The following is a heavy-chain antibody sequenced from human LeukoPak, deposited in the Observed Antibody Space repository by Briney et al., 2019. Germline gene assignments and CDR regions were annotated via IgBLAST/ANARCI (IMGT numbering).Heavy chain of an antibody. CDR2: ISPSGGST. J-gene: IGHJ4*02. D-gene: IGHD3-10*01. CDR3: ARGHGSGSYWDY. Sequence: GASVKVSCKASGCTFTTYDMHWVRQAPGQGLEWMGLISPSGGSTRYEQKFQGRVTMTRDTSTSTVYVELSSLRSDDTAVYYCARGHGSGSYWDYWGQGTLVTVSS. V-gene: IGHV1-46*01. CDR1: GCTFTTYD.